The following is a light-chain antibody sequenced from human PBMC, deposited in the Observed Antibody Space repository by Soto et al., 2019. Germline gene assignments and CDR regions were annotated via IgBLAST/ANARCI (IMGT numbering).Light chain of an antibody. CDR3: QQSNT. J-gene: IGKJ2*01. CDR1: QSINTW. Sequence: DIQMTQSPSTLSASVGGRVTITCRASQSINTWLAWYQQKPGKAPKLLIYDASSLQSGVPLRFSGSGSGTEFTLTISSLQPDDFATYFCQQSNTFGQGTKLEIK. CDR2: DAS. V-gene: IGKV1-5*01.